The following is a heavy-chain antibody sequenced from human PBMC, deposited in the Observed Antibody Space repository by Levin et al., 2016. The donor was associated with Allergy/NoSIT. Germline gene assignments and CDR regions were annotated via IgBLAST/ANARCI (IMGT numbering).Heavy chain of an antibody. J-gene: IGHJ3*02. CDR2: IYWDDDK. V-gene: IGHV2-5*02. Sequence: WIRQPPGKALEWLALIYWDDDKRYSPSLKSRLTITKDTSKNQVVLTMTNMDPVDTATYYCAHRLWFYDSSGDDAFDIWGQGTMVTVSS. CDR3: AHRLWFYDSSGDDAFDI. D-gene: IGHD3-22*01.